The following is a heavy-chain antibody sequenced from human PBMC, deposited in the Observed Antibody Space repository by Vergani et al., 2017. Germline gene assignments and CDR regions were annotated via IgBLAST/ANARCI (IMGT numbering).Heavy chain of an antibody. CDR1: GFTFSSYS. D-gene: IGHD3-3*01. J-gene: IGHJ4*02. V-gene: IGHV3-30-3*01. Sequence: QVQLVESGGGVVQPGRSLRLSCAASGFTFSSYSMHWVRPAPGKGLEWVAVISYDGSNKYYADSVKGRFTISRDNSKNTLYLQMNSLRAEDTAVYYCARDYNFGVVIAYYFDYWGQGTLVTVSS. CDR2: ISYDGSNK. CDR3: ARDYNFGVVIAYYFDY.